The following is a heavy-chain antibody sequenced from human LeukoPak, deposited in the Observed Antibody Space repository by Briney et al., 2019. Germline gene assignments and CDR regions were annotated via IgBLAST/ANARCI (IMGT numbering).Heavy chain of an antibody. CDR1: GGTFSSYA. V-gene: IGHV1-69*13. J-gene: IGHJ4*02. CDR3: AREGYYDSSGYYPFDY. Sequence: SVKVSCKASGGTFSSYAISWVRQAPGQGLEWMGGIIRIFGTANYAQKFQGRVTITADECTSTAYMELSSLRSEDTAVYYCAREGYYDSSGYYPFDYWGQGTLVTVSS. D-gene: IGHD3-22*01. CDR2: IIRIFGTA.